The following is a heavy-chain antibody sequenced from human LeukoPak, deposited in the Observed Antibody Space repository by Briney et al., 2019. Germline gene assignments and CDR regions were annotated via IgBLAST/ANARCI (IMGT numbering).Heavy chain of an antibody. Sequence: GGSLRLSCVASGFTFGSYSMNWVRQAPGKGLEWLSYISSSSSTIYYADSMKGRFTISRDNAKNSLYLQMNSLRAEDTAVYYCARMNYISSGWGAPFDYWGQGTLVTVSS. CDR1: GFTFGSYS. CDR3: ARMNYISSGWGAPFDY. CDR2: ISSSSSTI. V-gene: IGHV3-48*04. J-gene: IGHJ4*02. D-gene: IGHD1-7*01.